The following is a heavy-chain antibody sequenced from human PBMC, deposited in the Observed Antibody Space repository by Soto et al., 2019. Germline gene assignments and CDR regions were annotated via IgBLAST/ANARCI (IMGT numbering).Heavy chain of an antibody. CDR2: IDNSGNI. Sequence: QVQLVESGPGLVKPSQTLSLTCTVSGASISSGDDYWTWIRQPPGKGLEWIGYIDNSGNIYHNPSLTRRLTISLDTSKNQFSLKVSSVTAADTAVYYCVRGNDFGDFFDYWGQGTLVTVSS. CDR1: GASISSGDDY. V-gene: IGHV4-30-4*01. J-gene: IGHJ4*02. CDR3: VRGNDFGDFFDY. D-gene: IGHD4-17*01.